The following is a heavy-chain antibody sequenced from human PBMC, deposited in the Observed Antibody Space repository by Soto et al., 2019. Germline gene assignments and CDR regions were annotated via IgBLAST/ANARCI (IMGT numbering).Heavy chain of an antibody. V-gene: IGHV4-39*01. CDR3: ARQVGATGTSRNWFDP. D-gene: IGHD1-1*01. CDR1: GGSISSSSYY. Sequence: PSETLSLTCTVSGGSISSSSYYWGWIRQPPGKGLEWIGSIYYSGSTYYNPSLKSRVTISVDTSKNQFSLKLSSVTAADTAVYYCARQVGATGTSRNWFDPWGQGTLVTVSS. J-gene: IGHJ5*02. CDR2: IYYSGST.